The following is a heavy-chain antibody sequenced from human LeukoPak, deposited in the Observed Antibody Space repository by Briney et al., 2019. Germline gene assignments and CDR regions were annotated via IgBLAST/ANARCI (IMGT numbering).Heavy chain of an antibody. V-gene: IGHV3-48*03. CDR2: ISSSGSTI. D-gene: IGHD3-22*01. CDR3: ARVGVYDSSGYYYYYYYMDV. CDR1: GFTFSSYE. J-gene: IGHJ6*03. Sequence: GGSLRLSCAASGFTFSSYEMNWVRQAPGKGLEWVSYISSSGSTIYYADSVKGRFTISRDNAKNSLYLQMNSLRAEDTAVYYCARVGVYDSSGYYYYYYYMDVWGKGTTVTISS.